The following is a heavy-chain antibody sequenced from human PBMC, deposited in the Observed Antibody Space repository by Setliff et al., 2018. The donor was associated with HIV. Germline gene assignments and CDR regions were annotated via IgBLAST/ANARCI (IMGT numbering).Heavy chain of an antibody. CDR2: IYPSGRI. Sequence: SETLSLTCTVSGDSMSSYFWSWIRQPAGKGLEWIGRIYPSGRINYNPSLKSRVTLSVESAKNFFSLKVNSVTAADTAVYYCARGLETAWELGYYWGQGTLVTVSS. CDR1: GDSMSSYF. D-gene: IGHD3-10*01. V-gene: IGHV4-4*07. J-gene: IGHJ4*02. CDR3: ARGLETAWELGYY.